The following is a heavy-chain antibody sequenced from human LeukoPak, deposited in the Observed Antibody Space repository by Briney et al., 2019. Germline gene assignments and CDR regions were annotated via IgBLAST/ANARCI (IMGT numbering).Heavy chain of an antibody. D-gene: IGHD3-22*01. Sequence: ASVKVSCKASGYTFTSYYMRWVPHAPGQGLWRMGIINPSGGSTSYAQKFQGRVTMHRNTSTSTVYMEVSSPRYEDTAVYYCARADSCGYRPFYRGQGTLVTVSS. V-gene: IGHV1-46*01. CDR1: GYTFTSYY. CDR3: ARADSCGYRPFY. J-gene: IGHJ4*02. CDR2: INPSGGST.